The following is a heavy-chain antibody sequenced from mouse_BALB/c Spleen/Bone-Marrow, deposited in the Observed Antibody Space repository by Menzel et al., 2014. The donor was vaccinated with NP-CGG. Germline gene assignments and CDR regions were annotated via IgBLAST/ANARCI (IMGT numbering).Heavy chain of an antibody. Sequence: EVQLQQSGPELVKPGASVKMSCKASGYTFTSYVMHWVKQKPGQGLERIEYINPYNDGTKYNEKFKGKATLTSDKSSSTAYMELSSLTSEDSAVYYCASPYYRYDGFAYWGQGTLVTVSA. CDR1: GYTFTSYV. D-gene: IGHD2-14*01. CDR2: INPYNDGT. J-gene: IGHJ3*01. V-gene: IGHV1-14*01. CDR3: ASPYYRYDGFAY.